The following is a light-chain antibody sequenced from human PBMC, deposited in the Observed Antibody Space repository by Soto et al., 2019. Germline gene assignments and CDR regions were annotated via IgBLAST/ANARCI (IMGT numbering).Light chain of an antibody. Sequence: VLTQSPAMLSLSPGERATLSCRASQSVGSCLAWYQQRPGQAPRLLIYYGSNRAPGIPSRFSGSGSGTDFTLTISTLEPEDFAVYYCQRRAQWPSTFGQVTKLEIK. CDR2: YGS. CDR1: QSVGSC. V-gene: IGKV3-11*01. J-gene: IGKJ2*02. CDR3: QRRAQWPST.